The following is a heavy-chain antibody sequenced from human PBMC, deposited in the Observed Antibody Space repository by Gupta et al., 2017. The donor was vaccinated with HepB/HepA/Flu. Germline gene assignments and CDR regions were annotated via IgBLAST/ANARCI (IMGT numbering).Heavy chain of an antibody. D-gene: IGHD3-3*01. J-gene: IGHJ4*02. V-gene: IGHV1-46*01. Sequence: QVQLVQSGAEVQKPGASVKVSCKASGNTFTSYYMHWVRQAPGQGLEWMGIINPSGGSTSYAQKFQGRVTMTRDTSTSTVYMELSSLISEDTAVYYCARELRFLEWLHSPTLDYWGQGTLVTVAS. CDR1: GNTFTSYY. CDR3: ARELRFLEWLHSPTLDY. CDR2: INPSGGST.